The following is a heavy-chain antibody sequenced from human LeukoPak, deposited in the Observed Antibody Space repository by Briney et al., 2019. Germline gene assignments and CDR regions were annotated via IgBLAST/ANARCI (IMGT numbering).Heavy chain of an antibody. D-gene: IGHD3-10*01. CDR1: GFTFSSYA. Sequence: GGSLRPSCAASGFTFSSYAMSWVRQAPGKGLEWVSAISGSGGSTYYADSVKGRFTISRDNSKNTLYLQMNSLRAEDTAVYYCAKDYPSDRGVIITGANDYWGQGTLVTVSS. J-gene: IGHJ4*02. CDR3: AKDYPSDRGVIITGANDY. CDR2: ISGSGGST. V-gene: IGHV3-23*01.